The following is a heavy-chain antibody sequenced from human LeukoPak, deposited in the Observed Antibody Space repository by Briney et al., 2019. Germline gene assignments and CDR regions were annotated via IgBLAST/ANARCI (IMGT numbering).Heavy chain of an antibody. V-gene: IGHV4-34*01. D-gene: IGHD3-9*01. CDR3: ASHRGWFLYGADY. CDR2: TNHSGST. CDR1: GGSFSNYY. Sequence: SETLSLTCAVYGGSFSNYYWSWIRQPPGKGLEWIGETNHSGSTNYNPSLKSRVTISVDTSKNQFSLKLSSVTAADTAVYYCASHRGWFLYGADYWGQGTLVTVSS. J-gene: IGHJ4*02.